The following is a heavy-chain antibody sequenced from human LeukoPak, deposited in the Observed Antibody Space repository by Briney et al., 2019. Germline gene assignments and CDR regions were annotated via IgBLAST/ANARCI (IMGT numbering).Heavy chain of an antibody. J-gene: IGHJ3*02. CDR2: ISWNSGSI. CDR1: GFTFDDYA. CDR3: AKDIGDSATKSAFDI. Sequence: ALRLSCAASGFTFDDYAMHWVRQAPGKGLEWVSGISWNSGSIGYADSVKGRFTISRDNAKNSLYLQMNNLRAEDTALYYCAKDIGDSATKSAFDIWGQGTMVTVSS. D-gene: IGHD3-10*01. V-gene: IGHV3-9*01.